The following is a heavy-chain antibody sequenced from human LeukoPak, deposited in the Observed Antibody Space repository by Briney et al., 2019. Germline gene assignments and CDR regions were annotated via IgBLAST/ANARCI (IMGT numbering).Heavy chain of an antibody. CDR3: ARDQADTAMGRGTYYYDMDF. Sequence: PSETLSLTCTVSGGSISTYYWSWIRQPPGKGLEWVGYIDYSGSTNYNPSLKSRVTISLDTFKNQFSLKLTSVTAADTAVYYCARDQADTAMGRGTYYYDMDFWGQGTTVTVSS. CDR2: IDYSGST. D-gene: IGHD5-18*01. V-gene: IGHV4-59*01. CDR1: GGSISTYY. J-gene: IGHJ6*02.